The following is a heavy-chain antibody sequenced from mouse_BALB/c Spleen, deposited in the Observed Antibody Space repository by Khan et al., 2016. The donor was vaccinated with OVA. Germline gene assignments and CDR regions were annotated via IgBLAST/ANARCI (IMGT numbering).Heavy chain of an antibody. Sequence: VQLQQPGAELVKPGASVKLSCTASGFNIKDTYMHWVKQRPEQGLEWVGRVDPAKGNTKYDPKFQAKAPITADTSSIIAYLQFSSLTSEDTAVSCCASSNSVWPMGYWGQGTSVTGAS. CDR3: ASSNSVWPMGY. D-gene: IGHD6-1*01. V-gene: IGHV14-3*02. CDR2: VDPAKGNT. J-gene: IGHJ4*01. CDR1: GFNIKDTY.